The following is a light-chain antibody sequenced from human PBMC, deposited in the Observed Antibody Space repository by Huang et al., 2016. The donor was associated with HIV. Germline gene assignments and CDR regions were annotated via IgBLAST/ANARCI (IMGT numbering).Light chain of an antibody. CDR3: QHYDDPYT. Sequence: DIQMIQSPSSLSASVGDRVTITCQASQDISNYLSWYQHKPGRAPKPLIFDASSLETGGPSRFSGSGSGTYFTLTIASLQPEDVATYYCQHYDDPYTFGQGTKLEIK. J-gene: IGKJ2*01. CDR1: QDISNY. CDR2: DAS. V-gene: IGKV1-33*01.